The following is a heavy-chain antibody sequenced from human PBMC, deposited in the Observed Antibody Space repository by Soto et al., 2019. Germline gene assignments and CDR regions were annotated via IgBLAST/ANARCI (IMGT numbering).Heavy chain of an antibody. CDR1: GFTFSSYG. CDR3: AKASGSSWYGNWFDP. CDR2: ISYDGSNK. V-gene: IGHV3-30*18. D-gene: IGHD6-13*01. J-gene: IGHJ5*02. Sequence: HPXGALRLSCAASGFTFSSYGMHWVRQAPGKGLEWVAVISYDGSNKYYADSVKGRFTISRDNSKNTLYLQMNSLRAEDTAVYYCAKASGSSWYGNWFDPWGQGTLVTVSS.